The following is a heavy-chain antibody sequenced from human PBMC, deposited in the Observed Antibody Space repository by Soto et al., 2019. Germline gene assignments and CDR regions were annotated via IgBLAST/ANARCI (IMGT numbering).Heavy chain of an antibody. V-gene: IGHV3-23*01. CDR3: ARGSTDSYPGSRIFDF. CDR1: GLTFGSRA. Sequence: GGSLTLSSVASGLTFGSRAMSWVRQAPGEGLQWVSTITDTGGDAKYADSVRGRFVISRDNSKKTLYLQMTSLTAEDSAMYFCARGSTDSYPGSRIFDFWGRGTLVTVSS. J-gene: IGHJ4*02. CDR2: ITDTGGDA. D-gene: IGHD3-10*01.